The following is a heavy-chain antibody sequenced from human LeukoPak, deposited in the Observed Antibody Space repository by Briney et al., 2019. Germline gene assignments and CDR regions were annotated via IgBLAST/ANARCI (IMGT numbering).Heavy chain of an antibody. CDR2: INPNSGGT. CDR3: ARDPTPTYESGAYCGVD. Sequence: EASVKVSCKASGYTFTGYYLHWVRQAPGQGLEWMGWINPNSGGTNYAQKFQGRVTMTRDTSITTAYMELSGLRSDDTAVYYCARDPTPTYESGAYCGVDWGRGTLVTVSS. CDR1: GYTFTGYY. D-gene: IGHD3-22*01. J-gene: IGHJ4*02. V-gene: IGHV1-2*02.